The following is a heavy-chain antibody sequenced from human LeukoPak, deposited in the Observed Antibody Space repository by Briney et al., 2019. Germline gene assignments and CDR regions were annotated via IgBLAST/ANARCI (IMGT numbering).Heavy chain of an antibody. V-gene: IGHV4-59*01. CDR1: GGSISSYY. D-gene: IGHD5-24*01. Sequence: SETLSLTCTVSGGSISSYYWSWIRQPPGKGLEWIGYIYYSGSTNYNPSLKSRVTISVDTSKNQFSLKLSSVTDADTAEYYCAGTSRDGYYYYYYYMDVWGKGTTVTVSS. CDR3: AGTSRDGYYYYYYYMDV. J-gene: IGHJ6*03. CDR2: IYYSGST.